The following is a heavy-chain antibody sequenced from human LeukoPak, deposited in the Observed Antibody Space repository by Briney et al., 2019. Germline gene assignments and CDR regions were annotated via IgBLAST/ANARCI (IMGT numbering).Heavy chain of an antibody. CDR2: ISGSGGST. V-gene: IGHV3-23*01. CDR1: GFTFSSYA. Sequence: SGGSLRLSCAASGFTFSSYAMSWVRQAPGKGLEWVSAISGSGGSTYYADSVKGRFTISRDNSKNTLYLQMNSLRAEDTAVYYCAKGRGGGYGLANLFDYGGQGTLVTVSS. J-gene: IGHJ4*02. D-gene: IGHD5-12*01. CDR3: AKGRGGGYGLANLFDY.